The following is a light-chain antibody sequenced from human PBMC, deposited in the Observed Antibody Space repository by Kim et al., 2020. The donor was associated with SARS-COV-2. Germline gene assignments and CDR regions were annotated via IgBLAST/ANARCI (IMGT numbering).Light chain of an antibody. CDR1: SSNIGSNT. CDR3: AAWDDSLNGWV. V-gene: IGLV1-44*01. Sequence: GQRVTISCPGSSSNIGSNTVNWYQQLPGTAPKLLIYSNNQRPSGVPDRFSGSKSGTSASLAISGLQSEDEADYYCAAWDDSLNGWVFGGGTKLTVL. J-gene: IGLJ3*02. CDR2: SNN.